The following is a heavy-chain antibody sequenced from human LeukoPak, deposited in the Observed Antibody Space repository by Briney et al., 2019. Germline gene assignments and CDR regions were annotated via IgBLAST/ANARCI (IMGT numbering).Heavy chain of an antibody. Sequence: GRSLRLSCAASGFTFSSYSMNWVRQAPGKGLEWVSSISSSSSYIYYADSVKGRFTISRDSSKNTLYLQMNSLRAEDTAVYYCAKDGYVSWAYQLSHFDYWGQGTLVTVSS. J-gene: IGHJ4*02. V-gene: IGHV3-21*04. CDR3: AKDGYVSWAYQLSHFDY. CDR1: GFTFSSYS. D-gene: IGHD2-2*03. CDR2: ISSSSSYI.